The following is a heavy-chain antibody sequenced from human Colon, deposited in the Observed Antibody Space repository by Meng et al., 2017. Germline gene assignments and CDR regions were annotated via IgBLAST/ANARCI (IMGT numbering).Heavy chain of an antibody. CDR3: TRGWMPE. D-gene: IGHD2-2*01. J-gene: IGHJ4*01. V-gene: IGHV3-21*01. CDR1: GLTFSGFS. Sequence: VQLVEAGGGLVQPGGSLRLSCAASGLTFSGFSLSWVRQAPGKGLEWVSSITGDSTYIYYADSVKGRFTVSRDNAKNSLYLQMNSLRADDTAVYYCTRGWMPEWGQGTLVTVSS. CDR2: ITGDSTYI.